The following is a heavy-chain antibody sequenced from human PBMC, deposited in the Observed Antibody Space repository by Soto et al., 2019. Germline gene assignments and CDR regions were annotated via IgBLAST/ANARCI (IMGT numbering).Heavy chain of an antibody. CDR1: GGTFSSYT. D-gene: IGHD2-2*01. J-gene: IGHJ3*02. CDR3: ARKGYCSSTSCYSRDDAFDI. CDR2: IIPILGIA. V-gene: IGHV1-69*02. Sequence: ASVKVSCKASGGTFSSYTISWVRQAPGQGLEWMGRIIPILGIANYAQKFQGRVTITADKSTSTAYMELSSLRSEDTAVYYCARKGYCSSTSCYSRDDAFDIWGQGTMVTVSS.